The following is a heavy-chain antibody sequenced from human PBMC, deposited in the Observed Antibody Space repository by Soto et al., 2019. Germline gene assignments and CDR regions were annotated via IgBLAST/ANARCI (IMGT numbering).Heavy chain of an antibody. D-gene: IGHD3-3*01. CDR2: IYYSGST. CDR1: GGSISSYY. CDR3: ARETAYDFWSGYFLGDAFDI. J-gene: IGHJ3*02. V-gene: IGHV4-59*12. Sequence: SETLSLTCTVSGGSISSYYWSWIRQPPGKGLEWIGYIYYSGSTNYNPSLKSRVTISVDTSKNQFSLKLSSVTAADTAVYYCARETAYDFWSGYFLGDAFDIWGQGTMVTVSS.